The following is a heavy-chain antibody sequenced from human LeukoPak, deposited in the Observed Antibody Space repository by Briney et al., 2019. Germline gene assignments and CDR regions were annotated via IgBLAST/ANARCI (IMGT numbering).Heavy chain of an antibody. V-gene: IGHV1-2*02. Sequence: ASVQVSCKASGYTFTGYYMHWVRQAPGQGLEWMGWINPHSGGTNYAQKFQGRVTMTRDTSISTAYMELSRLRSDDTAVYYCARDPGGYQLLLQSFDYWGQGTLVTVPS. CDR2: INPHSGGT. J-gene: IGHJ4*02. CDR1: GYTFTGYY. D-gene: IGHD2-2*01. CDR3: ARDPGGYQLLLQSFDY.